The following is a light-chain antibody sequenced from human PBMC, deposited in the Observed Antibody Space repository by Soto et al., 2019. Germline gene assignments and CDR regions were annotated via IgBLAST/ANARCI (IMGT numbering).Light chain of an antibody. J-gene: IGKJ1*01. CDR2: GAS. CDR3: QQYGGSPRT. V-gene: IGKV3-20*01. Sequence: TQSPSSLSASVGDRATLSCRASQSVSSNYLAWYQQKSGQAPRLLIYGASSRATGIPDRFSGSGSGTDFTLTISSLEPEDFAVYYCQQYGGSPRTFGQGTRVEIK. CDR1: QSVSSNY.